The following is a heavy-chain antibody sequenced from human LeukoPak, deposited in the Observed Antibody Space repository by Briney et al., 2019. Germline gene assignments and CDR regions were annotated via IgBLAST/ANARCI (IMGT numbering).Heavy chain of an antibody. CDR3: ARRDEPKLYLR. J-gene: IGHJ4*02. V-gene: IGHV4-34*01. Sequence: SETLSLTCAVYGGSFSGYYWSWIRQPPGKGLEWIGEINHSGSTNYNPSLKSRVTISVDTSKNQFSLKLSSVTAADTAVYYCARRDEPKLYLRWGQGTLVTVSS. D-gene: IGHD3-3*01. CDR1: GGSFSGYY. CDR2: INHSGST.